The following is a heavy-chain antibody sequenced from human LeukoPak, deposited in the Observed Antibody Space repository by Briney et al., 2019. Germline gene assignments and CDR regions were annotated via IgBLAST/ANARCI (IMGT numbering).Heavy chain of an antibody. V-gene: IGHV1-46*01. Sequence: GASVKVSCKASGYTFTSYWIHWVRQAPGQGLEWMGMIYPRDGSTSYAQNFQGRVTVTRDTSTTTVHMELRGLRSEDTAVYYCARDQEGFDYWGQGTVVTVSS. CDR3: ARDQEGFDY. J-gene: IGHJ4*02. CDR2: IYPRDGST. CDR1: GYTFTSYW.